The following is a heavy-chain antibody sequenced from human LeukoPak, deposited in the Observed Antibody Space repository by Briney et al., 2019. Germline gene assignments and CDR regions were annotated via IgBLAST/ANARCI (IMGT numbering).Heavy chain of an antibody. Sequence: SETLSLTCTVSGGSISSYYWSWIRQPPGKGLEWIGYTYYSGSTNYNPSLKSRVTISVDTSKNQFSLKLSSVTAADTAVYYCARRLPDLRYAFDIWGQGTMVTVSS. V-gene: IGHV4-59*08. J-gene: IGHJ3*02. CDR3: ARRLPDLRYAFDI. D-gene: IGHD1-26*01. CDR2: TYYSGST. CDR1: GGSISSYY.